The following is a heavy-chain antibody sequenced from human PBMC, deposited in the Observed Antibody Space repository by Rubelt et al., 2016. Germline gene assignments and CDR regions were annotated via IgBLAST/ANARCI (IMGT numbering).Heavy chain of an antibody. CDR1: GGSISSGGYY. J-gene: IGHJ6*03. D-gene: IGHD2-15*01. CDR2: INHSGST. Sequence: QVQLQESGPGLVKPSQTLSPTCTVSGGSISSGGYYWSWIRQHPGKGLEWIGEINHSGSTNYNPSLKSRVTISVCTSKNQFSLKLSSVTAADTAVYYCARGGSGFTFQGGYYYMDVWGKGTTVTVSS. V-gene: IGHV4-31*03. CDR3: ARGGSGFTFQGGYYYMDV.